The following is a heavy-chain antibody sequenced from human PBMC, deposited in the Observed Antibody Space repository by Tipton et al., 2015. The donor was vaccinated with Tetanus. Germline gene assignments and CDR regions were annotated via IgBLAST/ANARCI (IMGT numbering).Heavy chain of an antibody. J-gene: IGHJ4*02. CDR3: ARAHCTDGVCNFDF. CDR1: GYVFTNYW. D-gene: IGHD2-8*01. Sequence: QLVQSGGEVKKPGESLKISCKGSGYVFTNYWIGWVRQKPGKGLEWMGIIYPGDSDTRYSPSFQGQVTISVDNSINTAYLQWSSLKASDASVFYCARAHCTDGVCNFDFWGQGALVTVAS. V-gene: IGHV5-51*01. CDR2: IYPGDSDT.